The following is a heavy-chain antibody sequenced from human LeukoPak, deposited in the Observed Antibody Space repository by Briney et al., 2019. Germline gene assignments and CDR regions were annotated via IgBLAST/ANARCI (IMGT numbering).Heavy chain of an antibody. CDR1: GITFSSYA. D-gene: IGHD5-12*01. Sequence: PGGSLRLSCAVSGITFSSYAMSWVRQSPGKGLEWVSAISGSGASTYYADSVKGRFTISRDNSKNTLYLQMNSLRAEDTAVYYCARDGLQEWLRPQTHYYYYYYMDVWGKGTTVTVSS. V-gene: IGHV3-23*01. CDR3: ARDGLQEWLRPQTHYYYYYYMDV. CDR2: ISGSGAST. J-gene: IGHJ6*03.